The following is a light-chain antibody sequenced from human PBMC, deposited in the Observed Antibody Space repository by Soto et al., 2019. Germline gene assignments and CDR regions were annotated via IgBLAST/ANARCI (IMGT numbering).Light chain of an antibody. CDR3: PQSYSSPRT. V-gene: IGKV1-39*01. Sequence: DIQMTQSPTSLSASVGDRVTIACRASQSISTYLDWYQQRPGNAPKLLIYAASSLQSGVPSRFSGSGSATDFTLTISSLQPEDFATYYCPQSYSSPRTFGQGTKVDIK. J-gene: IGKJ1*01. CDR1: QSISTY. CDR2: AAS.